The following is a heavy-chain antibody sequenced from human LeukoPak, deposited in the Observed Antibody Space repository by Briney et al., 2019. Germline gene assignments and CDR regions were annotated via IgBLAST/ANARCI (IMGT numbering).Heavy chain of an antibody. CDR3: ARRTRYCGGDCYSPYYYMDV. J-gene: IGHJ6*03. Sequence: SETLSLTCTVSGGSISSYYWSWIRQPPGKGLEWIGYIYTSGSTNYNPSLKSRVTISVDTSKNQFSLKLSSVTAADTAVYYCARRTRYCGGDCYSPYYYMDVWGKGTTVTVSS. CDR1: GGSISSYY. V-gene: IGHV4-4*09. D-gene: IGHD2-21*02. CDR2: IYTSGST.